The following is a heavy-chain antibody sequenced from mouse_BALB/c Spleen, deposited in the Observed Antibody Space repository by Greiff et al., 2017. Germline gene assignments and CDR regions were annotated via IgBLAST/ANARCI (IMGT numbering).Heavy chain of an antibody. J-gene: IGHJ3*01. CDR3: ARGGVAGGFAY. CDR2: INPGSGGT. V-gene: IGHV1-54*01. Sequence: QVQLQQSGAELVRPGTSVKVSCKASGYAFTNYLIEWVKQRPGQGLEWIGVINPGSGGTNYNEKFKGKATLTADKSSSTAYMQLSSLTSDDSAVYCCARGGVAGGFAYWGEGTLVTVSA. D-gene: IGHD1-1*02. CDR1: GYAFTNYL.